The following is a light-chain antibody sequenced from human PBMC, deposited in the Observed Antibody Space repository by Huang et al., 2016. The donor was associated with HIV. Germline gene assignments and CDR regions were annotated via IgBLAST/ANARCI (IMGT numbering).Light chain of an antibody. CDR1: RSVSTN. CDR2: WSS. J-gene: IGKJ4*01. CDR3: HQYNNWLLS. Sequence: EIVMTQSPATLSVSPGQRVTLSCRANRSVSTNLAWYQQRHGQAPRLLIYWSSTRAPGIPARFSGSGSWTDFSLTISSLQSEDFALYYCHQYNNWLLSFGGGTRV. V-gene: IGKV3-15*01.